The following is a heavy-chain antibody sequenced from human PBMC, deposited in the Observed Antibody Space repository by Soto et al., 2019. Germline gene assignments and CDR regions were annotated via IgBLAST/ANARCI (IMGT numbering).Heavy chain of an antibody. CDR1: NYTFTNYG. D-gene: IGHD3-22*01. J-gene: IGHJ4*02. V-gene: IGHV1-18*01. CDR2: ISAYNGNT. Sequence: QVQLVQSGAEVKKPGASVKVSCKASNYTFTNYGISWVRQAPGQGLEWMGWISAYNGNTNYAQKLQGRVTMTTDTSTSTAYMELRSLRFDDTAVYYCAREGLDYYESSGYYYGPFFDYWGQGTLVTVSS. CDR3: AREGLDYYESSGYYYGPFFDY.